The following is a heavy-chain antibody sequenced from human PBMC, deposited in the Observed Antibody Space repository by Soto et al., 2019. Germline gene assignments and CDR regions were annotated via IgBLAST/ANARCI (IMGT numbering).Heavy chain of an antibody. V-gene: IGHV4-59*01. Sequence: PSETLSLTCTVSGGSLGSYYWSWIRQPPGKGLEWIGYVFYTGRANYNASLKSRVSISLDTSNYQFSLKLSSVTAADTAVYYCARMKYSSSWYVGWFDPWGQGTLVTVSS. D-gene: IGHD6-13*01. CDR1: GGSLGSYY. CDR3: ARMKYSSSWYVGWFDP. J-gene: IGHJ5*02. CDR2: VFYTGRA.